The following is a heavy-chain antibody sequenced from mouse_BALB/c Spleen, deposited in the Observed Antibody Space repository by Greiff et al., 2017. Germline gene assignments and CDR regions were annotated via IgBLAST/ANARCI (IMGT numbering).Heavy chain of an antibody. CDR3: ARGERYGEGGYAMDY. Sequence: EVKLVESGGGLVKPGGSLKLSCAASGFTFSDYYMYWVRQTPEKRLEWVATISDGGSYTYYPDSVKGRFTISRDNAKNNLYLQMSSLKSEDTAMYYCARGERYGEGGYAMDYWGQGTSVTVSS. CDR2: ISDGGSYT. CDR1: GFTFSDYY. D-gene: IGHD2-14*01. V-gene: IGHV5-4*02. J-gene: IGHJ4*01.